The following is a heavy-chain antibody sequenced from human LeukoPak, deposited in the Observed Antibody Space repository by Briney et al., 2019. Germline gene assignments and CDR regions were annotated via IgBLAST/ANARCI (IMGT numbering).Heavy chain of an antibody. Sequence: SETLSLTCAVYGGSFSGYYWSWIRQPPGKGLEWIGEINHSGSTNYNPSLKSRVTISVDTSKNQFSLKLSSVTAADTAVYYCARGPVGGTTYNDGDAFDIWGQGTMVTVSS. D-gene: IGHD1-7*01. V-gene: IGHV4-34*01. CDR3: ARGPVGGTTYNDGDAFDI. CDR2: INHSGST. J-gene: IGHJ3*02. CDR1: GGSFSGYY.